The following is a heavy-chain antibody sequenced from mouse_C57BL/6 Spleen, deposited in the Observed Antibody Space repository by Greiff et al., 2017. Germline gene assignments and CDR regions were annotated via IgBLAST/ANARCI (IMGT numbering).Heavy chain of an antibody. Sequence: QVQLKQPGAELVKPGASVKLSCKASGYTFTSYWMQWVKQRPGQGLEWIGEIDPSDSYTNYNQKFKGKATLTVDTSSSTAYMQLSSLTSEDSAVYYCAYYSNPYYAMDYWGQGTSVTVSS. V-gene: IGHV1-50*01. J-gene: IGHJ4*01. CDR1: GYTFTSYW. CDR3: AYYSNPYYAMDY. CDR2: IDPSDSYT. D-gene: IGHD2-5*01.